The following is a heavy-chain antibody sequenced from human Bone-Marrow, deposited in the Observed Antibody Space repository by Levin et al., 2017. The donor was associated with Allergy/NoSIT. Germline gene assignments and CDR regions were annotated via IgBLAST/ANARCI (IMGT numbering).Heavy chain of an antibody. Sequence: GGSLRLSCATSGFTFTDHSMGWIRQAPGKGLEWIAHITYSGTSTYYADSVKGRFIISRDNANRPLYLHMSSLRAEDTALYYCARGFCTSTHCYGSFDYWGQGTLVTVSS. D-gene: IGHD2-2*01. J-gene: IGHJ4*02. CDR3: ARGFCTSTHCYGSFDY. V-gene: IGHV3-11*01. CDR1: GFTFTDHS. CDR2: ITYSGTST.